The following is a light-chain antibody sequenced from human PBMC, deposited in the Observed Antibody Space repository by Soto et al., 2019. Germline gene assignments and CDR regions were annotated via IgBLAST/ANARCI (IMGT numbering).Light chain of an antibody. CDR1: QSISSY. J-gene: IGKJ1*01. CDR3: QQSYSTLWT. CDR2: AAS. V-gene: IGKV1-39*01. Sequence: DIQMTQSPSSLSASVGDRVTITCRASQSISSYLNWYQQKPGKAPKLLIYAASSLQSGVPSRFSGSGSGTDFTITISSLQPEDFATYYCQQSYSTLWTFGQGTKVELK.